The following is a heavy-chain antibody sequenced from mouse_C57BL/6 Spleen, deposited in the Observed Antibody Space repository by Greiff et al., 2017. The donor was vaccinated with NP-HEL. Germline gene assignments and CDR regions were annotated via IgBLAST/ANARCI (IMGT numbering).Heavy chain of an antibody. Sequence: QVQLQQSGAELARPGASVKLSCKASGYTFTSYGISWVKQRTGQGLEWIGEIYPRSGNTYYNEKFKGKATLTADKSSSTAYMELRSLTSEDSAVYFCARSEGYSNFLDYWGQGTTLTVSS. V-gene: IGHV1-81*01. D-gene: IGHD2-5*01. CDR1: GYTFTSYG. CDR3: ARSEGYSNFLDY. CDR2: IYPRSGNT. J-gene: IGHJ2*01.